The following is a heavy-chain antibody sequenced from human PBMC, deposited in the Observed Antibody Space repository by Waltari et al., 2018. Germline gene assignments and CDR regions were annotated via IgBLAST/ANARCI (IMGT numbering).Heavy chain of an antibody. Sequence: QLQLHESGPGLVKPSETLSLSCTISGGSMPSHYGTWIRQPPGKELESIGYIHNTGTTKYNPSLKSRVTISMDTSKNQFSLKLSSVTAADTAMYYCARVPVMTPGGGPFDHWGQGILVTVSS. J-gene: IGHJ4*02. D-gene: IGHD3-16*01. CDR3: ARVPVMTPGGGPFDH. CDR2: IHNTGTT. CDR1: GGSMPSHY. V-gene: IGHV4-59*11.